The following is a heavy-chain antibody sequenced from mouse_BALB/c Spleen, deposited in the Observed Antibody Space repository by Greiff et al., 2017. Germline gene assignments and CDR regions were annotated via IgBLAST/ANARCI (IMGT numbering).Heavy chain of an antibody. CDR3: ARGGRLRQDYAMDY. CDR2: ISSGGSYT. CDR1: GFTFSSYA. D-gene: IGHD2-4*01. J-gene: IGHJ4*01. Sequence: EVQLVESGGGLVKPGGSLKLSCAASGFTFSSYAMSWVRQSPEKRLEWVAEISSGGSYTYYPDTVTGRFTISRDNAKNTLYLEMSSLRSEDTAMYYCARGGRLRQDYAMDYWGQGTSVTVSS. V-gene: IGHV5-9-4*01.